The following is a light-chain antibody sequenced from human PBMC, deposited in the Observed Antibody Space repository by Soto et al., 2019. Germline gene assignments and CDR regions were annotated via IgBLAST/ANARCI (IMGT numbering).Light chain of an antibody. CDR3: QQRDNWPWT. Sequence: EIVLTQSPATLSLSPGERATLSCRASQSVRSNLAWYQQKPGQAPRLLIYDASNRATGIPGRFSGSGSGTDFTLTISNLVPEVFAVYYCQQRDNWPWTFGQGDKVEIK. CDR1: QSVRSN. CDR2: DAS. V-gene: IGKV3-11*01. J-gene: IGKJ1*01.